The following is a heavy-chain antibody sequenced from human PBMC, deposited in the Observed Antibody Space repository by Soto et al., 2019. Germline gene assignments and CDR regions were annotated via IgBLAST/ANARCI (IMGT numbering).Heavy chain of an antibody. J-gene: IGHJ5*02. CDR3: ARVHWSVGVVIGNNWFDP. V-gene: IGHV1-18*01. CDR1: GYTFTSYG. Sequence: ASVKVSCKASGYTFTSYGISWVRQAPGQGLEWMGWISAYNGNTNYAQKLQGRVTMTTDTSTSTAYMELRSLRSDGTPVYYCARVHWSVGVVIGNNWFDPWGQGTLVTVSS. CDR2: ISAYNGNT. D-gene: IGHD3-3*01.